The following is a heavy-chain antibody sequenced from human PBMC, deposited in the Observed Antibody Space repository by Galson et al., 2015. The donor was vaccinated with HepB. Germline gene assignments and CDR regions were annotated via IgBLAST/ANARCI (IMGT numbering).Heavy chain of an antibody. Sequence: SLRLSCAASGFTFDDYAMHWVRQAPGKGLEWVSGISWNSGSIGYADSVKGRFTISRDNAKNSLYLQMNGLRAEDTALYYCAKDATRDLLTGYYTSNWFDPWGQGTLVTVSS. V-gene: IGHV3-9*01. CDR2: ISWNSGSI. CDR3: AKDATRDLLTGYYTSNWFDP. D-gene: IGHD3-9*01. J-gene: IGHJ5*02. CDR1: GFTFDDYA.